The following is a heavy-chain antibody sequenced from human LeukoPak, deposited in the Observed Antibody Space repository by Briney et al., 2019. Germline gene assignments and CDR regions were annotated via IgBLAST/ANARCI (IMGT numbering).Heavy chain of an antibody. J-gene: IGHJ6*03. Sequence: GGSLRLSCAASGFTFSSYSMNWVRQAPGKGLEWVSSISSSSSYIYYADSVKGRFTISRDNAKNSLYLQMNSLRAEDTAVYYCARAPAYYYYMDVWGKGTTVTVSS. CDR2: ISSSSSYI. CDR1: GFTFSSYS. V-gene: IGHV3-21*01. CDR3: ARAPAYYYYMDV.